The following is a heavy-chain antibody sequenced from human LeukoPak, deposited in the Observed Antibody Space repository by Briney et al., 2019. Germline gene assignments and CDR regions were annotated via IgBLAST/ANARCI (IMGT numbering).Heavy chain of an antibody. D-gene: IGHD3-16*01. J-gene: IGHJ4*02. CDR2: LSFDGAHK. Sequence: ARSLRLSCAASGFTFRHYAVHWVRQAPGRGLEWVAVLSFDGAHKYYAESVKGRFTISKDNSNNTLFLQMDSPRLEDTALYYCVRARAGGLDYWGQGTLVTVSS. V-gene: IGHV3-30*04. CDR3: VRARAGGLDY. CDR1: GFTFRHYA.